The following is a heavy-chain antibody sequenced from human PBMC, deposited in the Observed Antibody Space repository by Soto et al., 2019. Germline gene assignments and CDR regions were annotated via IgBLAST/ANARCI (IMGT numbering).Heavy chain of an antibody. CDR2: IYYTGST. V-gene: IGHV4-31*03. CDR1: GDSISSGGYY. CDR3: ARGLSGYFDY. D-gene: IGHD3-9*01. J-gene: IGHJ4*02. Sequence: SETLSLTCTVSGDSISSGGYYWSWIRQHPGKGLEWIGYIYYTGSTYYNPSLKSRSTISEDTSKNQFSLSLSSVTAADTAVYYCARGLSGYFDYWGQGTLVTVSS.